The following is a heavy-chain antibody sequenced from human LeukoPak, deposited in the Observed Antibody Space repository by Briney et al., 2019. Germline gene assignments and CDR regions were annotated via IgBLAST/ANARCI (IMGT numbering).Heavy chain of an antibody. CDR2: ISAGSTYI. V-gene: IGHV3-21*01. Sequence: GGSLRLSCAAFGFTFSSFGMNWVRQAPGKGLEWVSSISAGSTYIYYADSVRGRFTISRDNSKNTLYLQTNSLRVDDTAVYYCATIGDWAIRHWGQGTLVTVSS. D-gene: IGHD3/OR15-3a*01. CDR3: ATIGDWAIRH. CDR1: GFTFSSFG. J-gene: IGHJ4*02.